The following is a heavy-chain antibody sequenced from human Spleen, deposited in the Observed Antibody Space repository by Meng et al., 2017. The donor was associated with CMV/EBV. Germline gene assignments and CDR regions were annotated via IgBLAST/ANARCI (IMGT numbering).Heavy chain of an antibody. CDR1: GGSISSYY. CDR2: IYYSGST. D-gene: IGHD5-24*01. Sequence: SETLSLTCTVSGGSISSYYWSWIRQPPGKGLEWIGYIYYSGSTNYNPSLKSRVTISVDTSKNQFSLKLSSVTAADTAVYYCARHLEDSVEMATPIDYWGQGTLVTVSS. V-gene: IGHV4-59*08. CDR3: ARHLEDSVEMATPIDY. J-gene: IGHJ4*02.